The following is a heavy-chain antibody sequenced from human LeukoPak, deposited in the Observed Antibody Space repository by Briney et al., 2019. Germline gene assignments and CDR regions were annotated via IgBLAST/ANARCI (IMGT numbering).Heavy chain of an antibody. CDR2: ISGSGGST. CDR1: GFTFSSYA. Sequence: GGSLRLSCAASGFTFSSYAMSWVRQAPGKGLEWVSAISGSGGSTYYADSVKGRFTISRDNSKNTLYLQMSSLRAEDTAVYYCANGLLWFGELSPRVDYWGQGTLVTVSS. D-gene: IGHD3-10*01. J-gene: IGHJ4*02. CDR3: ANGLLWFGELSPRVDY. V-gene: IGHV3-23*01.